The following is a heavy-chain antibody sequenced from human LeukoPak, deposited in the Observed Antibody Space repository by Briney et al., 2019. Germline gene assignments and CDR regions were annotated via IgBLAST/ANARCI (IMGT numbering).Heavy chain of an antibody. CDR3: ARDRGYTQDY. D-gene: IGHD5-12*01. CDR2: IKIDGST. Sequence: PGGSLRLSCAASGFTFSTYWMHWVRQAPGKGLVWVSHIKIDGSTTYADSVKGRFTISRDNSKNTLYLQMNSLRAEDTAVHYCARDRGYTQDYWGQGTLVTVSS. CDR1: GFTFSTYW. J-gene: IGHJ4*02. V-gene: IGHV3-74*01.